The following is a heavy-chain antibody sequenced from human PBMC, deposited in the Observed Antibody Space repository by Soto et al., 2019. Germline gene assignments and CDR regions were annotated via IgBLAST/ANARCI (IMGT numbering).Heavy chain of an antibody. V-gene: IGHV3-9*01. Sequence: EVQLVESGGGLVQPGRSLRLSCAASGFTFDDYAMHWVRQAPGKGLEWVSGISWNSGSIGYADSVKGRFTISRDNAKNSLYLQMNGLRAEDTALYYCALTTITDYWGQGTLVTVSS. D-gene: IGHD4-17*01. CDR2: ISWNSGSI. CDR3: ALTTITDY. J-gene: IGHJ4*02. CDR1: GFTFDDYA.